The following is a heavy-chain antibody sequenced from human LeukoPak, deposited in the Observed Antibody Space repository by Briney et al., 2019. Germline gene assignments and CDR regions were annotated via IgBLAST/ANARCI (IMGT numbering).Heavy chain of an antibody. Sequence: ASVKVSCKASGYTFTSYAMHWVRQAPGQRLEWVGWINAGNGNTKYSQEFQGRVTITRDTSASTAYMELSSLRSEDMAVYYCAREYSYGRSLDYWGQGTLVTVSS. D-gene: IGHD5-18*01. J-gene: IGHJ4*02. V-gene: IGHV1-3*03. CDR3: AREYSYGRSLDY. CDR2: INAGNGNT. CDR1: GYTFTSYA.